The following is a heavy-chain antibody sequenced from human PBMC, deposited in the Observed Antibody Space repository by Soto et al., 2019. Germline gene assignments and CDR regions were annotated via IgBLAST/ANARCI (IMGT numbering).Heavy chain of an antibody. D-gene: IGHD2-2*01. CDR1: GGTFCSYA. CDR3: ARSQGSSTSLVTDYYNYYGMDV. CDR2: IIPIPGTA. J-gene: IGHJ6*02. Sequence: QVQLVQSGVEVKQPGSSVKVSCKASGGTFCSYAISWVRQAPGQGLEWMGGIIPIPGTANYAQKFQGRVTIAADESTSTAYMEFSSLRSEDTAVYYCARSQGSSTSLVTDYYNYYGMDVWGQGITVTVSS. V-gene: IGHV1-69*01.